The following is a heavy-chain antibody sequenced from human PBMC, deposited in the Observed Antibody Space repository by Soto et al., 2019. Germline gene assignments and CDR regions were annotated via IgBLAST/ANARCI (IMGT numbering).Heavy chain of an antibody. CDR3: ARGGTVTTYYYYYMDV. V-gene: IGHV1-8*01. CDR1: GYTFTSYD. D-gene: IGHD4-17*01. CDR2: MNPNSGNT. J-gene: IGHJ6*03. Sequence: ASVKVSCKASGYTFTSYDINWVRQATGQGLEWMGWMNPNSGNTGYAQKFQGRVTMTRNTSISTAYMELSSLRSEDTAVYYCARGGTVTTYYYYYMDVWGKGTMVTVSS.